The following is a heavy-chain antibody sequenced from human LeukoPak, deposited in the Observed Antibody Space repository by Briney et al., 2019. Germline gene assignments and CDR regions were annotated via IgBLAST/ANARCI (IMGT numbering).Heavy chain of an antibody. D-gene: IGHD4-11*01. Sequence: ASVKVSCKASGYTFTSYGISWVRQAPGQGLEWMGWISAYNGNTNYAQTLQGRVTMTTDTSTSTAYMELRSLRSDDTAVYYCARDRIPTVTTSWGYGYWGQGTLVTVSS. CDR1: GYTFTSYG. CDR2: ISAYNGNT. V-gene: IGHV1-18*01. J-gene: IGHJ4*02. CDR3: ARDRIPTVTTSWGYGY.